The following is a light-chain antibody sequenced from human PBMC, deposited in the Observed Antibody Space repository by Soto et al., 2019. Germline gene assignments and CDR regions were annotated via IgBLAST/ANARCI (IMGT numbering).Light chain of an antibody. J-gene: IGLJ1*01. CDR2: DVS. CDR3: STYTSSTTYV. CDR1: SSDVGAYSY. Sequence: QSVLTQPASVSGSPGQSITISCTGTSSDVGAYSYVSWYQQHPGKAPKLIIYDVSDRPSGISSRFSGSKSDNTASLTISGLQAEDEAEYYCSTYTSSTTYVFGTGTK. V-gene: IGLV2-14*01.